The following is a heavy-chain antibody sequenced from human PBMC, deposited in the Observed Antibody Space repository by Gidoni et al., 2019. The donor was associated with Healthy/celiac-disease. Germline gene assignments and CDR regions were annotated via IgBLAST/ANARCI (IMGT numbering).Heavy chain of an antibody. CDR2: IYYSGST. V-gene: IGHV4-31*03. Sequence: QVQLQESGPGLVKPSPTLSLTCTFSGGSIRSGGYYCSWIRQHPGKGLEWIGYIYYSGSTYYNPSLKSRVTISVDTSKNQFSLKLSSVTAADTAVYYCARDALGVPAAIPGIYYYGMDVWGQGTTVTVSS. J-gene: IGHJ6*02. CDR1: GGSIRSGGYY. CDR3: ARDALGVPAAIPGIYYYGMDV. D-gene: IGHD2-2*02.